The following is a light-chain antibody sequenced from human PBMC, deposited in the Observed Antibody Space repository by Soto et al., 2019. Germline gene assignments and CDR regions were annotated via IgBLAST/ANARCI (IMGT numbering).Light chain of an antibody. V-gene: IGKV3-20*01. CDR2: GAS. CDR1: QIVSSSY. Sequence: DIVLTQSPGTLYLSPGERATLSCRASQIVSSSYLAWYQQRPGQAPRLLIYGASSRATGIPDRFSGSGSGTDFTLTISRLEPEDFATYYCQQSFSIPFTFGPGTKVDIK. J-gene: IGKJ3*01. CDR3: QQSFSIPFT.